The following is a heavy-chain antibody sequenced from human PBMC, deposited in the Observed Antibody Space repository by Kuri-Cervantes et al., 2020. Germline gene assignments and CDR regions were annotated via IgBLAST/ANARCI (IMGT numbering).Heavy chain of an antibody. J-gene: IGHJ4*02. V-gene: IGHV1-8*02. Sequence: ASVKVSCKASGYTLTSYGISWVRQAPGQGLEWMGWMNPNSGNTGYAQKFQGRVTMTRNTSISTAYMELSSLRSEDTAVYYCARGSHYGDYDYWGQGTLVTVSS. CDR3: ARGSHYGDYDY. CDR2: MNPNSGNT. D-gene: IGHD4-17*01. CDR1: GYTLTSYG.